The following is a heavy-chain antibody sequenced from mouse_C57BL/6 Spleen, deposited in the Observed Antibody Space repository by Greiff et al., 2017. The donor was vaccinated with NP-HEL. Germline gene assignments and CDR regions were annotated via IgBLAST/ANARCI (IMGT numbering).Heavy chain of an antibody. CDR1: GYAFSSSW. D-gene: IGHD5-1*01. CDR3: ARSVPYFDY. J-gene: IGHJ2*01. V-gene: IGHV1-82*01. Sequence: VQLQQSGPELVKPGASVKISCKASGYAFSSSWMNWVKQRPGKGLEWIGRIYPGDGDTNYNGKFKGKATLTADKSSSTAYMQLSSLTSEDSAVYFCARSVPYFDYWGQGTTLTVSS. CDR2: IYPGDGDT.